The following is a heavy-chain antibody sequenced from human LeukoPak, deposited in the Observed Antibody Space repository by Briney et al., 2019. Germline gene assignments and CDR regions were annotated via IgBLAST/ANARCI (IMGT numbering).Heavy chain of an antibody. V-gene: IGHV1-18*01. CDR2: ISAYNGNT. D-gene: IGHD3-10*01. J-gene: IGHJ4*02. CDR3: ARDLRFGELYGY. CDR1: GYTFTSYG. Sequence: GASGKVSCKASGYTFTSYGISWLRQAPGQGLEWMGWISAYNGNTNYAQKLRGRVTMTTDTSTSTAYMELRSMRPDDTAVYYCARDLRFGELYGYWGQGTLVTVSS.